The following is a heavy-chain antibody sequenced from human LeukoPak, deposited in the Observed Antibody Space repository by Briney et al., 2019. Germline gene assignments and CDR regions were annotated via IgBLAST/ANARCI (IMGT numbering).Heavy chain of an antibody. J-gene: IGHJ4*02. D-gene: IGHD1-26*01. CDR1: GYTFTSYG. Sequence: ASVKVSCKASGYTFTSYGISWVRQAPGQGLEWMGRIIPILGIANYAQKFQGRVTITADKSTSTAYMELSSLRSEDTAVYYCAREGTPLGATEDYWGQGTLVTVS. CDR2: IIPILGIA. V-gene: IGHV1-69*04. CDR3: AREGTPLGATEDY.